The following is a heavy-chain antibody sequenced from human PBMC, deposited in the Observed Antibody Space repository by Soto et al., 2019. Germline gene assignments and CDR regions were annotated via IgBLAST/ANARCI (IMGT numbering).Heavy chain of an antibody. CDR3: ARDLSYSSLFDY. D-gene: IGHD6-6*01. V-gene: IGHV1-3*01. CDR2: INAGNGNT. CDR1: GYTFTSYA. J-gene: IGHJ4*02. Sequence: ASVKVSCKASGYTFTSYAMHWVRQAPGQRLEWMGWINAGNGNTKYSQKFQGRVTITRDTSASPAYMELSSLRSEDTAVYYCARDLSYSSLFDYWGQGTLVTVSS.